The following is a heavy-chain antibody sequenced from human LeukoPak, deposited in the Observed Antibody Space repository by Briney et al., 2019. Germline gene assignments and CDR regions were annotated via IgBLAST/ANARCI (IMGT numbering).Heavy chain of an antibody. V-gene: IGHV1-69*04. CDR3: ERQPGKERGIWSPTHYSGMDV. Sequence: GASVKVSCKPSGDTFSSFVISWVRQAPGQGLEWMGRVIPVLGIDSYAQKFQGRVTITADKSTSTVYMELSALGSEDTAVYYCERQPGKERGIWSPTHYSGMDVWGQGPTVTVSS. CDR2: VIPVLGID. D-gene: IGHD7-27*01. CDR1: GDTFSSFV. J-gene: IGHJ6*02.